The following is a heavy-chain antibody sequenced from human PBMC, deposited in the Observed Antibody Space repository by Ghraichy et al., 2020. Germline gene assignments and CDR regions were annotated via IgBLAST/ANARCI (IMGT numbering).Heavy chain of an antibody. CDR3: ARASWSGYYWDY. CDR2: INHSGST. CDR1: GGSFSGYY. D-gene: IGHD3-3*01. Sequence: SETLSLTCAVYGGSFSGYYWSWIRQPPGKGLEWIGEINHSGSTNYNPSLKSRVTISVDTSKNQFSLKLSSVTAADTAVYYCARASWSGYYWDYWGQGTLVTVSS. V-gene: IGHV4-34*01. J-gene: IGHJ4*02.